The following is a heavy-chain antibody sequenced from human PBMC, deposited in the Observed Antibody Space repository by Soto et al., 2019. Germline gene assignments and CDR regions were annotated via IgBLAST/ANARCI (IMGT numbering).Heavy chain of an antibody. V-gene: IGHV3-23*01. D-gene: IGHD3-3*01. CDR2: ISGSDGKT. CDR3: ARWSYLDY. J-gene: IGHJ4*02. Sequence: SLRLSCAASGFSFGSYALSWVRQAPGKGLEWVSTISGSDGKTFYADSVKGRFSISRDTSQNTLYLQMNSLRADDTAIYYCARWSYLDYWGQGTRVTVSS. CDR1: GFSFGSYA.